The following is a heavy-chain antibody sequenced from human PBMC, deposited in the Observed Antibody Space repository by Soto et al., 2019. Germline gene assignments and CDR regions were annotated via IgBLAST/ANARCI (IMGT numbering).Heavy chain of an antibody. CDR3: AREGTMVRGFDC. CDR2: IWYDGSNK. V-gene: IGHV3-33*01. Sequence: QVQLVESGGGAVQPGRSLRLSCAASGFTFSSYGMNWVRQAPGKGLEWVALIWYDGSNKYYVDSVKGRFSISRDNSKNPLYLQMNSLRTEDTAVYSGAREGTMVRGFDCWGQGTLVTVSS. CDR1: GFTFSSYG. D-gene: IGHD3-10*01. J-gene: IGHJ4*02.